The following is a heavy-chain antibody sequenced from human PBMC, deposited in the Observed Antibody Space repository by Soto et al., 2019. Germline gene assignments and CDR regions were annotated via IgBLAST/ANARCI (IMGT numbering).Heavy chain of an antibody. D-gene: IGHD6-6*01. J-gene: IGHJ5*02. V-gene: IGHV1-69*13. CDR3: AYSSSLXXXRWFDP. Sequence: SVKVSCKASGGTFSSYAISWVRQAPGQGLEWMGGIIPIFGTANYXQKFQGRVTITADESTSTAYMELSSLRSEDTAVYYCAYSSSLXXXRWFDPWGQGTLVTVSS. CDR2: IIPIFGTA. CDR1: GGTFSSYA.